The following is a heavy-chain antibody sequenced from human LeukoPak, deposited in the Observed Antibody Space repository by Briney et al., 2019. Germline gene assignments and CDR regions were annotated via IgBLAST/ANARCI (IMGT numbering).Heavy chain of an antibody. Sequence: GGSLRLSCAASGFTFDDYAMHWVRQAPGKGLEWVSGISWNSGSIGYADSVKGRFTISRDNAKNSLYLQMNSLRAEDMALYYCAKVGYSYGPSYFDYWGQGTLVTVSS. D-gene: IGHD5-18*01. V-gene: IGHV3-9*03. CDR2: ISWNSGSI. CDR3: AKVGYSYGPSYFDY. CDR1: GFTFDDYA. J-gene: IGHJ4*02.